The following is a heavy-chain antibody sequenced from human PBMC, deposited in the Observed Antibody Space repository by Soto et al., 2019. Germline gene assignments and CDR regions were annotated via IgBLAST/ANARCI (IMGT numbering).Heavy chain of an antibody. J-gene: IGHJ4*02. D-gene: IGHD6-13*01. Sequence: EVLLVESGGGLVKPGGSLRLSCAASGFNFGGSSMNWVRQSPRKGLEWVSSISDSGGFIKYADSVKGRFSISRDNAKNSLFLQMDSLRADDTAVYYCATSNSWYYFHWGQGTLVTVSS. CDR1: GFNFGGSS. V-gene: IGHV3-21*01. CDR2: ISDSGGFI. CDR3: ATSNSWYYFH.